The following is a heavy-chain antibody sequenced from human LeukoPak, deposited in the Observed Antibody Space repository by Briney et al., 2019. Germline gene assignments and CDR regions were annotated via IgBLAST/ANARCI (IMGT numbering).Heavy chain of an antibody. Sequence: GASVKVSCMASGYTFSNYDINWVRQAPGQGLEWMGWMNPNSGNTGSAQKFQGRVTMTRDTSISTAYMELSNLRSEDTAVYYCASPTKQDTVADQYSGSTRHCYGMAVWGLGTTVTVSS. CDR3: ASPTKQDTVADQYSGSTRHCYGMAV. CDR2: MNPNSGNT. V-gene: IGHV1-8*02. D-gene: IGHD5-12*01. J-gene: IGHJ6*02. CDR1: GYTFSNYD.